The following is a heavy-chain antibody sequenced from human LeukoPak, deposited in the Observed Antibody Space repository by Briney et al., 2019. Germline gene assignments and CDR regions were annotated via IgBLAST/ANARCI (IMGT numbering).Heavy chain of an antibody. Sequence: GASLKVSCKTSRYTFTSYLINWVGQATGQRLEWMGWMNPYSGDRGYAQNLQARVSITSVTSIGTAYMELSSLRSEDAAVYFWARSTSLTASGYDYWGEGTLVSVSS. CDR3: ARSTSLTASGYDY. CDR2: MNPYSGDR. V-gene: IGHV1-8*03. D-gene: IGHD4-17*01. CDR1: RYTFTSYL. J-gene: IGHJ4*02.